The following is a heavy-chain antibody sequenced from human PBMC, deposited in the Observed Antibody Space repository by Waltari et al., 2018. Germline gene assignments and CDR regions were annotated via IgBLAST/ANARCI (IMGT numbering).Heavy chain of an antibody. V-gene: IGHV4-30-2*01. CDR3: ARVVVAATRRPYYYYMDV. CDR2: IYHSGST. D-gene: IGHD2-15*01. CDR1: GGSISSGGYS. J-gene: IGHJ6*03. Sequence: QLQLQESGSGLVKPSQTLSLTCAVSGGSISSGGYSWRWIRQPPGKGLEWIGYIYHSGSTYYNPSLKSRVTISVDRSKNQFSLKLSSVTAADTAVYYCARVVVAATRRPYYYYMDVWGKGTTVTVSS.